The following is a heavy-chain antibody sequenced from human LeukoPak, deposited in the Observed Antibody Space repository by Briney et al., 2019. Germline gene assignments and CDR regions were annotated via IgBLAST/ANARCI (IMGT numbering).Heavy chain of an antibody. Sequence: SETLSLTCTVSGGSISSYYWSWIRQPPGKGLDWIGYIYYSGSTNYNPSLKSRVTISVDTSKNQFSLKLSSVTAADTAVYYCARVVVEMATMNPLFDYWGQGTLVTVSS. D-gene: IGHD5-24*01. CDR1: GGSISSYY. V-gene: IGHV4-59*01. CDR2: IYYSGST. J-gene: IGHJ4*02. CDR3: ARVVVEMATMNPLFDY.